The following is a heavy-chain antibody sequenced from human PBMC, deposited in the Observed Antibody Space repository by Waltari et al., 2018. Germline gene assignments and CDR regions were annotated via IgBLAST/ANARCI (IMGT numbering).Heavy chain of an antibody. CDR3: ARDGTDYDFWSGYSPYYYGMDV. Sequence: QVQLQESGPGLVKPSETLSLTCTVSGGSISSHYWSWIRQPPGKGLEWIGYIYYSGSTNYNPSLKSRVTISVDTSKNQFSLKLSSVTAADTAVYYCARDGTDYDFWSGYSPYYYGMDVWGQGTTVIVSS. CDR1: GGSISSHY. D-gene: IGHD3-3*01. J-gene: IGHJ6*02. CDR2: IYYSGST. V-gene: IGHV4-59*11.